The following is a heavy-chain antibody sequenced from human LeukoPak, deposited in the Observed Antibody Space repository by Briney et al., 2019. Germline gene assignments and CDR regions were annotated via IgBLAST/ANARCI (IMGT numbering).Heavy chain of an antibody. CDR3: ARGVHSSIPQIDY. CDR1: GFTVSRNY. J-gene: IGHJ4*02. Sequence: GGSLRLSCAASGFTVSRNYMSWVRQAPGKGLEWVSVIYGGGRTYYADSVKGRFIISRDNSKNTLYLQMNSLRAEDTALYYCARGVHSSIPQIDYWGQGTLVTVSS. V-gene: IGHV3-53*01. D-gene: IGHD6-19*01. CDR2: IYGGGRT.